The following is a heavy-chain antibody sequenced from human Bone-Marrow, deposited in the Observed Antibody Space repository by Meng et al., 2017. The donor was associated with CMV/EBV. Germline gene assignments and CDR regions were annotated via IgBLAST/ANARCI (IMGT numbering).Heavy chain of an antibody. CDR3: SVAATPYYYYGMDV. V-gene: IGHV3-33*01. J-gene: IGHJ6*02. Sequence: GESLKISCAASGFTFSSYGMHWVRQAPGKGLEWVAVIWYDGSNKYYADSVKGRFTISRDNSKNTLYLQMNSLRAEDTAVYYCSVAATPYYYYGMDVWGQGTTVTVS. CDR2: IWYDGSNK. D-gene: IGHD2-15*01. CDR1: GFTFSSYG.